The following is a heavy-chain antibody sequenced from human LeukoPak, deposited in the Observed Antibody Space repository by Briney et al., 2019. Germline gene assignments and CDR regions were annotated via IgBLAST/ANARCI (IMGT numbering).Heavy chain of an antibody. D-gene: IGHD3-10*01. CDR2: IYYTGST. J-gene: IGHJ5*02. Sequence: SETLSLTCTISGGSITTYRWSWIRQSPGKGLEWIGYIYYTGSTNYNPSLMSRVTLSVDTSKNQFSLRLTSVTAADTAVYYCAREHYGSGNYFNVRWFGPWGQGILVAVSS. V-gene: IGHV4-59*01. CDR1: GGSITTYR. CDR3: AREHYGSGNYFNVRWFGP.